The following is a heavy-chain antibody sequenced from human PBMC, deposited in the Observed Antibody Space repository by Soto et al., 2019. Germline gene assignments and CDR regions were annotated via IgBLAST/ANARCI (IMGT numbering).Heavy chain of an antibody. CDR2: INHSGST. J-gene: IGHJ4*02. V-gene: IGHV4-34*01. D-gene: IGHD3-3*01. Sequence: QVHLQQWGAGLLKPSETLSHTCAVYGGSFSGYYWSWIRQPPGKGLEWIGEINHSGSTNYNPSLKSRVTISVDTSKNQFSLKLSSVTAADTSVYFCANTYYNFWSGFYRGYYFDFWGQGTLVSVSS. CDR1: GGSFSGYY. CDR3: ANTYYNFWSGFYRGYYFDF.